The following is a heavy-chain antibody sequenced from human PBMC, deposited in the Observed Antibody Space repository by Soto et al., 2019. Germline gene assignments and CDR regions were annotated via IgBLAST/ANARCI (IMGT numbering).Heavy chain of an antibody. V-gene: IGHV3-48*01. CDR2: ISSSSSTI. CDR3: ARDPGYGDYEIDY. Sequence: PGGSLRLSCAASGFTFSSYSMNWVRQAPGKGLEWVSYISSSSSTIYYADSVKGRFTISRDNAKNSLYLQMNSLRGEDTAVYYCARDPGYGDYEIDYWGQGTLVTVSS. CDR1: GFTFSSYS. D-gene: IGHD4-17*01. J-gene: IGHJ4*02.